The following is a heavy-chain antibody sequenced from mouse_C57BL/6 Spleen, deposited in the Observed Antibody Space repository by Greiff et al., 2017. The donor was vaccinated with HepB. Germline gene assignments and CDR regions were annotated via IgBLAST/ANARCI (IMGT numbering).Heavy chain of an antibody. V-gene: IGHV1-82*01. CDR2: IYPGDGDT. CDR1: GYAFSSSW. D-gene: IGHD2-4*01. CDR3: AAGGLRRRDY. J-gene: IGHJ2*01. Sequence: QVQLQQSGPELVKPGASVKISCKASGYAFSSSWMNWVKQRPGKGLEWIGRIYPGDGDTNYNGKFKGKATLTADKSSSTAYMQLSSLTSEDSAVYFCAAGGLRRRDYWGQGTTLTVSS.